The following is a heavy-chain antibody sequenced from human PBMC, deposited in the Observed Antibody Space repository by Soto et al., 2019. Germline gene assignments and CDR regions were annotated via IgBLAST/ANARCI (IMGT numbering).Heavy chain of an antibody. CDR1: GYTFTGYY. Sequence: ASVKVSCKASGYTFTGYYMHWVRQAPGQGLEWMGWINPNSGGTNYAQKYQGWVTMTRDTSISTAYMELSRLRSDDTAVYYCARDPHSSPSPNVYYYGMDVWGQGTTDTVSS. J-gene: IGHJ6*02. CDR3: ARDPHSSPSPNVYYYGMDV. V-gene: IGHV1-2*04. CDR2: INPNSGGT. D-gene: IGHD6-6*01.